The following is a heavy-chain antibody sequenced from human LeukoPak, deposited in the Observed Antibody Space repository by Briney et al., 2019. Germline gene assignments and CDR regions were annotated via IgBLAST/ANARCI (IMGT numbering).Heavy chain of an antibody. V-gene: IGHV3-74*01. Sequence: PGGSLRLSWAASGLTFSNFWMHWVRQAPGKGLVWVSGLNTDGGRTVYADSVKGRFTISRDNAKNTLYLQMNSLRVEDTAVYYCARDTAMVLYYWGQGTLVTVSS. CDR2: LNTDGGRT. CDR3: ARDTAMVLYY. J-gene: IGHJ4*02. CDR1: GLTFSNFW. D-gene: IGHD5-18*01.